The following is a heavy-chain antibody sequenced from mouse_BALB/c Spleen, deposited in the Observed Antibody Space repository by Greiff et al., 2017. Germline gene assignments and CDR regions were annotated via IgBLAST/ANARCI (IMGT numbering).Heavy chain of an antibody. CDR1: GFTFSSFG. J-gene: IGHJ4*01. D-gene: IGHD2-1*01. Sequence: EVKVVESGGGLVQPGGSRKLSCAASGFTFSSFGMHWVRQAPEKGLEWVAYISSGSSTIYYADTVKGRFTISRDNPKNTLFLQMTSLRSEDTAMYYCARDGNLYAMDYWGQGTSVTVSS. CDR3: ARDGNLYAMDY. V-gene: IGHV5-17*02. CDR2: ISSGSSTI.